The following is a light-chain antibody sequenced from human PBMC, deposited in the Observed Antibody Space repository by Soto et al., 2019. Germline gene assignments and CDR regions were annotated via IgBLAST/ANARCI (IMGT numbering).Light chain of an antibody. CDR3: ETWDTKGV. V-gene: IGLV4-60*02. CDR2: LEGSGSY. CDR1: SGHSTYI. J-gene: IGLJ3*02. Sequence: QLVLTQSSSASASLGSSVKLTCTLSSGHSTYIIAWHQQQPGKAPRYLMKLEGSGSYNKGSGVPDRFSGSSSGADRYLTISHLQFEDEADYYCETWDTKGVFGGGTKLTVL.